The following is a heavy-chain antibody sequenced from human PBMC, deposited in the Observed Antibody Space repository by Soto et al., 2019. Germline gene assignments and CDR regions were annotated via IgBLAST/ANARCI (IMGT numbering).Heavy chain of an antibody. CDR3: ATDLGASGSYYSDY. J-gene: IGHJ4*02. CDR2: ISPYKGNT. D-gene: IGHD3-10*01. V-gene: IGHV1-18*01. Sequence: VSVKVSCKASGYTFSSIGISLVRQAPGQGLEWMGWISPYKGNTHYAQGLQGRVTMTTDTSTSTAYMELRSLRSDDTAVYYWATDLGASGSYYSDYWGQGTLVTVSS. CDR1: GYTFSSIG.